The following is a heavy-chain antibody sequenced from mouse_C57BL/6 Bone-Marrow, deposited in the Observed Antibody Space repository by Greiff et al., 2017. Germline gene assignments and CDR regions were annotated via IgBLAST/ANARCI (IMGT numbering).Heavy chain of an antibody. V-gene: IGHV1-80*01. D-gene: IGHD2-5*01. J-gene: IGHJ4*01. Sequence: QVQLQQSGAELVKPGASVKISCKASGYAFSSYWMNWVKQRPGKGLEWIGQIYPGDGDTNYNGKFKGKATLTVDKSSSTAYMQLSSLTSEDYAVYFCASYYSNFYYAMDYWGQGTSVTVSS. CDR3: ASYYSNFYYAMDY. CDR1: GYAFSSYW. CDR2: IYPGDGDT.